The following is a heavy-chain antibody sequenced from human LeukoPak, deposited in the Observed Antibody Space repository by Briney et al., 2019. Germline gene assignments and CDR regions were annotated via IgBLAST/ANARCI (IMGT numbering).Heavy chain of an antibody. CDR2: ISPDGRAT. Sequence: PGGSLRLSCAASGFIFSYYSMHWVRQAPGEGLEYVSVISPDGRATYYTNSVKGRFTISRDNSKNTVYLQMDSLRDDDTAVYYCAREQPAGSTDYWGQGTLVTVSS. J-gene: IGHJ4*02. CDR3: AREQPAGSTDY. CDR1: GFIFSYYS. D-gene: IGHD1-14*01. V-gene: IGHV3-64*01.